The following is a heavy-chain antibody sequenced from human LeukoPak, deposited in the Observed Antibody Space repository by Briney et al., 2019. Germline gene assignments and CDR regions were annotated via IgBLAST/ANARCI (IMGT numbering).Heavy chain of an antibody. D-gene: IGHD3-22*01. J-gene: IGHJ4*02. CDR3: ARDLYYYDSSGLPSGY. CDR1: GYTFTSYG. CDR2: ISAYNGNT. Sequence: ASVKVSFKASGYTFTSYGISWVRQAPGQGLEWMGWISAYNGNTNYAQKLQGRVTMTTDTSTSTAYMELRSLRSDDTAVYYCARDLYYYDSSGLPSGYWGQGTLVTVSS. V-gene: IGHV1-18*01.